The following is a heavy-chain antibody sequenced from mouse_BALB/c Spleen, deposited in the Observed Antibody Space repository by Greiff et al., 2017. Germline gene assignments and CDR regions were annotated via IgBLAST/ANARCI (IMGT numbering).Heavy chain of an antibody. V-gene: IGHV5-12-1*01. Sequence: EVQLVESGGGLVQPGGSLKLSCAASGFAFSSYDMSWVRQTPEKRLEWVAYISSGGGSTYYPDTVKGRFTISRDNAKNTLYLQMSSLKSEDTAMYYCARHYYGSSWYFDVWGAGTTVTVSS. CDR1: GFAFSSYD. CDR2: ISSGGGST. J-gene: IGHJ1*01. D-gene: IGHD1-1*01. CDR3: ARHYYGSSWYFDV.